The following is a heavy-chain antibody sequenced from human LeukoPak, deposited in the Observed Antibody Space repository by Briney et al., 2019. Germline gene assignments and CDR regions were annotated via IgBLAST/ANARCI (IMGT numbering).Heavy chain of an antibody. V-gene: IGHV1-8*02. CDR1: GYTFTSYG. J-gene: IGHJ4*02. D-gene: IGHD3-9*01. CDR2: MNPNSGNT. Sequence: ASVKVSCKASGYTFTSYGISWVRQAPGQGLEWMGWMNPNSGNTGYAQKFQGRVTMTRNTSISTAYMELSSLRSEDTAVYYCARGRLNGILTGYYTGYYFDYWGQGTLVTVSS. CDR3: ARGRLNGILTGYYTGYYFDY.